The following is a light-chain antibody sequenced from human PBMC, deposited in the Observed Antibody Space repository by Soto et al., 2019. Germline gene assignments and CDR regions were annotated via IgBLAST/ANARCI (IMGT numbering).Light chain of an antibody. Sequence: DIQMTQSPSSVSASVGDRVTITRRASQAISSWLAWYQQTPGRAPKILIYAASSLQSGVPSRFRGSGSGTDFTLTISRLQPEDFVTYYCQQANSFPITFGQGTRLEIK. CDR1: QAISSW. V-gene: IGKV1-12*01. CDR3: QQANSFPIT. CDR2: AAS. J-gene: IGKJ5*01.